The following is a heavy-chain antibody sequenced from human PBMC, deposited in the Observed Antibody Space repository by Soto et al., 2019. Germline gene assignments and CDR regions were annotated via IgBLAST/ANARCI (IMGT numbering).Heavy chain of an antibody. Sequence: SETLSLTCAVSGGSFTSNNWWTWVRRPPGQGLEWIGEIYRTGSTNYNPSLKSRVTISLDKSENQFSLKVTSLTAADTAVYYCASRDPGTSVDYWGQGTLVTVSS. CDR3: ASRDPGTSVDY. J-gene: IGHJ4*02. CDR2: IYRTGST. D-gene: IGHD1-7*01. CDR1: GGSFTSNNW. V-gene: IGHV4-4*02.